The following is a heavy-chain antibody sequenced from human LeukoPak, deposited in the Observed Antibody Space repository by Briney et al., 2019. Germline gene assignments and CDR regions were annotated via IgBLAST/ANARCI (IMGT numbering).Heavy chain of an antibody. D-gene: IGHD3-10*01. J-gene: IGHJ4*02. V-gene: IGHV1-46*01. CDR1: GYTFSTYY. CDR2: IHPTDGST. Sequence: ASVKASCKASGYTFSTYYMHWVRQAPGQGLEWLGIIHPTDGSTSYTQKIQGRVTMTRDAATSTVYLEMSSLRSEATAVYWCARANGGGLDYWGQGTLITVSS. CDR3: ARANGGGLDY.